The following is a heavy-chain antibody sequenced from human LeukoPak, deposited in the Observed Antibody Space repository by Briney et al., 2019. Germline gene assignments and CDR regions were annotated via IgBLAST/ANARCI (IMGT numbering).Heavy chain of an antibody. CDR2: IYYSGST. V-gene: IGHV4-39*01. D-gene: IGHD2-2*01. J-gene: IGHJ5*02. CDR3: ARRVVVVPAAIGHNWFDP. Sequence: SETLSLTCTVSGGSISSSSYYWGWIRQPPGKGLEWIGSIYYSGSTYYNPSLKSRVTISVDTSKNQFSLKLSSVTAADTAVYYCARRVVVVPAAIGHNWFDPWGQGTLVTVSS. CDR1: GGSISSSSYY.